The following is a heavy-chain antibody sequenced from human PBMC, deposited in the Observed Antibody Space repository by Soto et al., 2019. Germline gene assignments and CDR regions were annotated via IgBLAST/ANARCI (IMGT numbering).Heavy chain of an antibody. CDR2: ISGAADTT. J-gene: IGHJ4*02. D-gene: IGHD1-1*01. V-gene: IGHV3-23*01. CDR3: AKDAGTTFDY. Sequence: PGGSLRLSCAASGFTFSTYTMNWVRQAPGKGLEWVSAISGAADTTDYADSVKGRFTISRDNSKNTLYLQMNSLRAEDTAVYYCAKDAGTTFDYWGQGTLVTVSS. CDR1: GFTFSTYT.